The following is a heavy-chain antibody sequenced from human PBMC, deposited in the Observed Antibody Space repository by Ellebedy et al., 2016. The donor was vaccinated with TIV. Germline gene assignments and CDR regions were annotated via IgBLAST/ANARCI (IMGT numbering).Heavy chain of an antibody. CDR1: GYTFTSYG. CDR3: ARLRYFDRSTTYGMDV. V-gene: IGHV1-18*01. J-gene: IGHJ6*02. D-gene: IGHD3-9*01. CDR2: ISAYNGNT. Sequence: AASVKVSCKASGYTFTSYGIIWVRQAPGQGLEWMGWISAYNGNTNYAQKLQGRVTMTTDTFTSTAYMELRSLRSDDTAVYYCARLRYFDRSTTYGMDVWGQGTTVTVS.